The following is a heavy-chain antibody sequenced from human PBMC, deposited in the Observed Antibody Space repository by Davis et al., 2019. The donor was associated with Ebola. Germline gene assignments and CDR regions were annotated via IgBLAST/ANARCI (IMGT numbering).Heavy chain of an antibody. J-gene: IGHJ6*02. CDR2: TYYNSKWYK. CDR3: VRGWGRSGLDV. CDR1: GDSVAGGTGG. D-gene: IGHD3-16*01. Sequence: PSETLSLTCAISGDSVAGGTGGWNWIRQSPSRGLEWLGRTYYNSKWYKDYAVSLKSRITFNPDTSKDQFSLQLDSVTPEDTAVYYCVRGWGRSGLDVWGQGTTVTVSS. V-gene: IGHV6-1*01.